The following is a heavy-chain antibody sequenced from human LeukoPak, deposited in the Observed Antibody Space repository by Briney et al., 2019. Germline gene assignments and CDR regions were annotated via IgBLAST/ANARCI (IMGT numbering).Heavy chain of an antibody. CDR1: GFTFSSYS. CDR2: ISSSSSYI. CDR3: AKVLSGYFDY. D-gene: IGHD3-3*01. J-gene: IGHJ4*02. V-gene: IGHV3-21*04. Sequence: SGGSLRLSCAASGFTFSSYSMNWVRQAPGKGLEWVSSISSSSSYIYYADSVKGRFTISRDNAKNSLYLQMNSLRAEDTAVYYCAKVLSGYFDYWGQGTLVTVSS.